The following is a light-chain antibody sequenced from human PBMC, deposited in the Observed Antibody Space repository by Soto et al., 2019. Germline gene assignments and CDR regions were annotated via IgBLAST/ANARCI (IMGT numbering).Light chain of an antibody. V-gene: IGKV3-15*01. CDR3: LQHYSSPWT. CDR1: QSVSGY. Sequence: EIWMTQSPGTVSGFPGETVTLSCGASQSVSGYLDWFHQKPGQAPRLALLRIFTRAIGVPARFSGSGSETEFTLTISGLKSEDSAVYYCLQHYSSPWTFGHGTKVDIK. CDR2: RIF. J-gene: IGKJ1*01.